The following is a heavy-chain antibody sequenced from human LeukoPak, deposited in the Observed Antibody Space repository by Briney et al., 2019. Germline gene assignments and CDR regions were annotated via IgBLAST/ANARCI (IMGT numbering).Heavy chain of an antibody. CDR3: ASGSPLNYGGFD. CDR2: INNDESST. CDR1: GFTFSSYW. V-gene: IGHV3-74*01. Sequence: GGSLRLSCAASGFTFSSYWMHWVRQAPGKGLVWVSRINNDESSTTYADSVKGRFTISRDNAKNTLYLQMNSLRAEDTAVYYCASGSPLNYGGFDWGQGTLVTVSP. J-gene: IGHJ4*02. D-gene: IGHD1-7*01.